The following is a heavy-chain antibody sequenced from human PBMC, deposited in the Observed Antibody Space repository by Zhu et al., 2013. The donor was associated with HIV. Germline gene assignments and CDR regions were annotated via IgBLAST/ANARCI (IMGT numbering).Heavy chain of an antibody. J-gene: IGHJ3*02. V-gene: IGHV1-3*02. D-gene: IGHD3-22*01. CDR2: SNAGNGNT. Sequence: QVQLVQSGAEVKKPGSSVKVSCKASGYTFTSYYMHWVRQAPGQRLEWMGWSNAGNGNTKYSQEFQGRVTITRDTSASTAYMELSSLRSEDMAVYYCARRFSRLRITMIVVVTHAFDIWAKGQWSPSLQ. CDR1: GYTFTSYY. CDR3: ARRFSRLRITMIVVVTHAFDI.